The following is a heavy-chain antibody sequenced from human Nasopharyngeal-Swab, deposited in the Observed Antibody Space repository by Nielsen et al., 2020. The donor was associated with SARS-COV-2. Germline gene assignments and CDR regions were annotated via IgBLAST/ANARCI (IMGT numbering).Heavy chain of an antibody. D-gene: IGHD1-14*01. Sequence: SEPLSLTCAISGDSVSSNSAAWSWIRQSPSRGLEWLGRTYYRSKWYFNYGTSVKGRITINPDTSNNQFSLQLSSVTPEDTAVYYCARIAQAAEPHWGQGTLVTVSS. J-gene: IGHJ4*02. CDR2: TYYRSKWYF. CDR3: ARIAQAAEPH. V-gene: IGHV6-1*01. CDR1: GDSVSSNSAA.